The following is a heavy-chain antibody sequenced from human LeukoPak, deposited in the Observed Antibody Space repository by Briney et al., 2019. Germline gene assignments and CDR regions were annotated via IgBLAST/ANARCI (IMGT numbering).Heavy chain of an antibody. CDR3: ALELTPYGMDV. V-gene: IGHV4-59*01. CDR1: GGAISSYY. J-gene: IGHJ6*02. CDR2: VSYTGDA. D-gene: IGHD1-7*01. Sequence: SETLSLTCTVPGGAISSYYWSWIRQPPGKGLEWIGYVSYTGDASQNPSLRGRVTMSVDTSNNQVSLELSSVTAADTAVYYCALELTPYGMDVWGQGTTVTVSS.